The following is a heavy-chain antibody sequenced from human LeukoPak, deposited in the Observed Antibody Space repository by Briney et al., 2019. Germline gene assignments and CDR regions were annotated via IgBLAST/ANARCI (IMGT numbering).Heavy chain of an antibody. V-gene: IGHV3-7*03. CDR3: AREGFWSGYYVRGGLAY. J-gene: IGHJ4*02. CDR1: GFTFSSYW. Sequence: QPGGSLRLSCAASGFTFSSYWMSWVRQAPGKGLEWVANINQDGSEKYYVDSVKGRFTISRDNAKNSLYLQMNSLRAEDTAVYYCAREGFWSGYYVRGGLAYWGQGTLVTVSS. D-gene: IGHD3-3*01. CDR2: INQDGSEK.